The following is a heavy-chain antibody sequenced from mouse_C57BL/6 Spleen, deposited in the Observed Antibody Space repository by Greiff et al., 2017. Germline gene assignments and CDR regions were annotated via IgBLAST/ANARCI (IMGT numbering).Heavy chain of an antibody. J-gene: IGHJ2*01. CDR1: GYTFTSYW. V-gene: IGHV1-59*01. Sequence: QVQLQQSGAELVRPGTSVKLSCKASGYTFTSYWMHWVKQRPGQGLEWIGVIDPSDSYTNYNQKFKGKATLTVDTSSSTAYMQLSSLTSEDSAVYYCARGGVSFYFDYWGQGTTLPVSS. CDR2: IDPSDSYT. CDR3: ARGGVSFYFDY.